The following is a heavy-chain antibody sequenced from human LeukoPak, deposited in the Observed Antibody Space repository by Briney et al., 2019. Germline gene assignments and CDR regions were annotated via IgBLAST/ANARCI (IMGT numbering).Heavy chain of an antibody. D-gene: IGHD5-18*01. CDR2: IYTSGST. Sequence: PSQTLSLTCTVFGGSISSGSYYWSWIRQPAGKGLEWIGRIYTSGSTNYNPSLKSRVTISVDTSKNQFSLKLSSVTAADTAVYYCARELDTAMVTYYFDYWGQGTLVTVSS. CDR3: ARELDTAMVTYYFDY. V-gene: IGHV4-61*02. CDR1: GGSISSGSYY. J-gene: IGHJ4*02.